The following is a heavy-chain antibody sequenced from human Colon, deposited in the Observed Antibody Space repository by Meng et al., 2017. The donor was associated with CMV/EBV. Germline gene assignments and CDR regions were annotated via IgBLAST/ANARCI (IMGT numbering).Heavy chain of an antibody. D-gene: IGHD2-15*01. CDR1: GGSISSYY. Sequence: SCTVSGGSISSYYWTWIRQPPGKGLEWIGFIYDSGSTNYNPSLKSRVTISLDSSKNQFSLKLNSVTAADTAVYYCAREGRRGTSLPPYFHYYGVDVWGQGTTVTVSS. CDR2: IYDSGST. J-gene: IGHJ6*02. V-gene: IGHV4-59*01. CDR3: AREGRRGTSLPPYFHYYGVDV.